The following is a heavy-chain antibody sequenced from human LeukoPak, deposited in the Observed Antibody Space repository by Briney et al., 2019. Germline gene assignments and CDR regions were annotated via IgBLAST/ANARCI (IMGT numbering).Heavy chain of an antibody. D-gene: IGHD3-16*01. V-gene: IGHV4-61*01. CDR1: GYSISSGYY. J-gene: IGHJ3*02. Sequence: PSETLSLTXAVSGYSISSGYYWSWVRKPPGKGLEWIGYIYYSGSTNYNPSLKSRVTISVDTSKNQFSLKLSSVTAADTAVYYCATWGSSHRTDAFDIWGQGTMVTVSS. CDR3: ATWGSSHRTDAFDI. CDR2: IYYSGST.